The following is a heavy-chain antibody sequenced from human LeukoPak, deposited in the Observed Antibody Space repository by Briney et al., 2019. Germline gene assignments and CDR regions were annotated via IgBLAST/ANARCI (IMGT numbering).Heavy chain of an antibody. CDR1: GFTFSSYS. CDR3: ARAADFHAFDI. CDR2: ISSSSSYI. D-gene: IGHD2/OR15-2a*01. Sequence: GGSLRLSCAASGFTFSSYSMNWVCQAPGKGLEWVSSISSSSSYIYCADSGKGRFTISRDNAKNSLSLQMNSLRAKDTAVYYCARAADFHAFDIWGQGTMVTVSS. J-gene: IGHJ3*02. V-gene: IGHV3-21*01.